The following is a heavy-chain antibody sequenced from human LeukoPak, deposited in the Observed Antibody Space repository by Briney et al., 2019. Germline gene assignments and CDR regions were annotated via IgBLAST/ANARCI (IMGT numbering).Heavy chain of an antibody. J-gene: IGHJ5*02. CDR2: IIPILNIA. V-gene: IGHV1-69*04. D-gene: IGHD1-1*01. CDR1: GGTFSSYA. CDR3: ARGPGTTGGGWFDP. Sequence: SVKVSCKASGGTFSSYAISWVRLAPGQGLEWMGRIIPILNIANYAQKFQGRVTITADKSTSTAYMELSSLRSEDTAVYYCARGPGTTGGGWFDPWGQGTLVTVSS.